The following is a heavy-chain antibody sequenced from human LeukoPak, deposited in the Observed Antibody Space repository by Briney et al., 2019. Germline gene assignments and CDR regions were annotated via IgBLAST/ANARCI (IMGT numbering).Heavy chain of an antibody. Sequence: GGSLRLSCAASGFTFSSYAMSWARQAPGKGLEWVSAISASGGSTYYADSVKGRFTISRDNSKNTLYLQMNSLRAEDTAVYYCAKDLIAAAGTPGYWGQGTLVTVSS. D-gene: IGHD6-13*01. CDR3: AKDLIAAAGTPGY. V-gene: IGHV3-23*01. J-gene: IGHJ4*02. CDR1: GFTFSSYA. CDR2: ISASGGST.